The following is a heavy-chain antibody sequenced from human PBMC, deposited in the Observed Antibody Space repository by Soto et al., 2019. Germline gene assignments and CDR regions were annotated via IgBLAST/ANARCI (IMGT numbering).Heavy chain of an antibody. CDR1: GYTLTELS. J-gene: IGHJ6*02. D-gene: IGHD2-2*03. V-gene: IGHV1-24*01. CDR2: FDPEDGET. CDR3: ATAGYCSSTSCKGALYYYGMDV. Sequence: QVQLVQSGAEVKKPGASVKVSCKVSGYTLTELSMHWVRQAPGKGLERMGGFDPEDGETIYAQKLKGRVTMTEDTSTDTAYMELSRLRSGDTAVYYCATAGYCSSTSCKGALYYYGMDVWGQGTTVTVSS.